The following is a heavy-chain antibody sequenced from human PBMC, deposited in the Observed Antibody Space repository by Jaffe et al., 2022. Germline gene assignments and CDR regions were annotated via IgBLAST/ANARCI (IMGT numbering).Heavy chain of an antibody. J-gene: IGHJ1*01. CDR2: IRSKAYGGTT. CDR3: TRDAGSWTLPEYFQH. CDR1: GFTFGDYA. D-gene: IGHD6-13*01. V-gene: IGHV3-49*04. Sequence: EVQLVESGGGLVQPGRSLRLSCTASGFTFGDYAMSWVRQAPGKGLEWVGFIRSKAYGGTTEYAASVKGRFTISRDDSKSIAYLQMNSLKTEDTAVYYCTRDAGSWTLPEYFQHWGQGTLVTVSS.